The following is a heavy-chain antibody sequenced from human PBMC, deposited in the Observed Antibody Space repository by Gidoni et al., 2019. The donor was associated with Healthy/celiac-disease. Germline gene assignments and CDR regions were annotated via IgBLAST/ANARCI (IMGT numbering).Heavy chain of an antibody. Sequence: QLQLQESGPGLVKPSETLSLTCTVSGGSIRSSSYYWGWIRQPPGKGLEWIGSIYYSGSTYYNPSLKSRVTISVDTSKNQFSLKLSSVTAADTAVYYCARDITMVRGVIDYWGQGTLVTVSS. V-gene: IGHV4-39*07. CDR2: IYYSGST. CDR3: ARDITMVRGVIDY. J-gene: IGHJ4*02. D-gene: IGHD3-10*01. CDR1: GGSIRSSSYY.